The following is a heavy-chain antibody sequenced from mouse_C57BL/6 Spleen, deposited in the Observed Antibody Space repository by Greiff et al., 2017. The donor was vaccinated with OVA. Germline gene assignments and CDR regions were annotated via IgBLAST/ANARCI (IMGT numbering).Heavy chain of an antibody. V-gene: IGHV5-4*01. CDR3: EGDIGTGCDDYYAMDY. J-gene: IGHJ4*01. D-gene: IGHD3-3*01. CDR2: ISDGGSYT. Sequence: EVQGVESGGGLVKPGGSLKLSCAASGFTFSSYAMSWVRQTPEKRLEWVATISDGGSYTYYPDNVKGRFTLSRDNAKNNLYLQMSHLKSEDTAMYYCEGDIGTGCDDYYAMDYWGQGTSVTVSS. CDR1: GFTFSSYA.